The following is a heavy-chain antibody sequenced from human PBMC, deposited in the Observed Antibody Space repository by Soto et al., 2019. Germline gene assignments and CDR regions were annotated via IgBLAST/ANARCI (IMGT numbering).Heavy chain of an antibody. Sequence: GGSLRLSCAASGFTFSSYAMHWVRQAPGKGLEWVAVISYDGSNKYYADSVKGRFTISRDNSKNTLYLQMNSLRAEDTAVYYCAGGYCSGGSCYDAFDIWGQGTMVTVSS. D-gene: IGHD2-15*01. CDR3: AGGYCSGGSCYDAFDI. CDR1: GFTFSSYA. CDR2: ISYDGSNK. J-gene: IGHJ3*02. V-gene: IGHV3-30-3*01.